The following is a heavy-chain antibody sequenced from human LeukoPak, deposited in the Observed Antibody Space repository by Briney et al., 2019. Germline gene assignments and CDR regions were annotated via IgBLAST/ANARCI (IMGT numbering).Heavy chain of an antibody. Sequence: GGSVRLSCAASGFTFSTFWMHWVRQAPGKGLVWVSRIKFDGSTKNYADSVKGRFTISRDNAKKTLYLQMNSLRAEDTAIYYCAVLDTENCGIDCYPDWGQGTLVTV. CDR1: GFTFSTFW. CDR2: IKFDGSTK. D-gene: IGHD2-21*02. CDR3: AVLDTENCGIDCYPD. V-gene: IGHV3-74*01. J-gene: IGHJ4*02.